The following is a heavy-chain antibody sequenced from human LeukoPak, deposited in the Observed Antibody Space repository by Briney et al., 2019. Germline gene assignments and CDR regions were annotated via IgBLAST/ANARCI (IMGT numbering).Heavy chain of an antibody. CDR2: ISWNSGSI. J-gene: IGHJ4*02. Sequence: GGSLRLSCAGSGFIFNNYAMHWVRQPPGKGLEWVSGISWNSGSIDYADSVKGRFTISRDNAKSSLSLQMSSLTAEDTALYYCARAPAPRHCTSTSCPRGPFDYWGQGTLVTVSS. V-gene: IGHV3-9*01. D-gene: IGHD2-2*01. CDR3: ARAPAPRHCTSTSCPRGPFDY. CDR1: GFIFNNYA.